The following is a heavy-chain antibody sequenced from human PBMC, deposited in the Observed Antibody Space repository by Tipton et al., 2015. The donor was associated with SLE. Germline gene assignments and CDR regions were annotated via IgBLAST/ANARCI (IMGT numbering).Heavy chain of an antibody. CDR2: IYYSGST. V-gene: IGHV4-59*01. CDR3: ARASASFDY. CDR1: GGSISSYY. J-gene: IGHJ4*02. D-gene: IGHD1-26*01. Sequence: TLSLTCTVSGGSISSYYWSWIRQPPGKGLEWIGYIYYSGSTNYNPSLKSRVTISADTSKNQFSLKLSSVTAADTAVYYCARASASFDYWGQGTLVTVSS.